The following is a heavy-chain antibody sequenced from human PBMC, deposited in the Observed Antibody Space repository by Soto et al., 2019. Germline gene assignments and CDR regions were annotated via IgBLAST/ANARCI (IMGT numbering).Heavy chain of an antibody. J-gene: IGHJ4*02. CDR1: GGSFTGYY. Sequence: QVQLQQWGAGLLKPSETLSLTCAVNGGSFTGYYWSWVRQPPGKGLEWIGEVKDGGVTNCSPSRRSRVTISSDAPKKQFSLKVTSVTAADTAVYYCTRGQEGVVATHWDQGTLVTVSS. CDR2: VKDGGVT. D-gene: IGHD5-12*01. V-gene: IGHV4-34*01. CDR3: TRGQEGVVATH.